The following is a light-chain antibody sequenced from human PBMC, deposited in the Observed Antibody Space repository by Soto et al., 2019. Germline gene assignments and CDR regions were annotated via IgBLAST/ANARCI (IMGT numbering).Light chain of an antibody. CDR3: SSYAGSDNYV. J-gene: IGLJ1*01. Sequence: QSVLTQPPSASGSPGQSVTISCSGTSSYTGDYNYVSWYQQHPGKAPKLMIYEVSKRPSRVPDRFSGSKSGNTASLTVSGLQAEDEADYYCSSYAGSDNYVFGTGTKVTVL. CDR2: EVS. V-gene: IGLV2-8*01. CDR1: SSYTGDYNY.